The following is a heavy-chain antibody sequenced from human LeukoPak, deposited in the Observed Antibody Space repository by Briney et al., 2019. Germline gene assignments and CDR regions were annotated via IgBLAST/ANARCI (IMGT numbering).Heavy chain of an antibody. J-gene: IGHJ4*02. CDR1: GFTYSNYA. Sequence: PGGSLRLSCAASGFTYSNYAMSWVRQAPGKGLEWVSAITGSDGTTYYADSVKGRFTISRDNSKNALSLQMNSLRAEDTAVYYCATSMGGGNIDYWGQGTLVTVSS. V-gene: IGHV3-23*01. CDR2: ITGSDGTT. CDR3: ATSMGGGNIDY. D-gene: IGHD3-16*01.